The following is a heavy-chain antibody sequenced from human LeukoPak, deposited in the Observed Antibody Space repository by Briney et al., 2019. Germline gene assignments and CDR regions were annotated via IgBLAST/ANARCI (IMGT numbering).Heavy chain of an antibody. CDR3: AKRGGTTVTTSNFHMDV. V-gene: IGHV3-30*02. Sequence: PGGSLRLSCAASGFTFSSYGMHWVRQAPGKGLERVAFIGYDGSNKYTADSARGRFTLSRDNSKDTLYLQMNSLRAEDPAVYYCAKRGGTTVTTSNFHMDVWGKGTTVTVSS. CDR2: IGYDGSNK. D-gene: IGHD4-17*01. J-gene: IGHJ6*03. CDR1: GFTFSSYG.